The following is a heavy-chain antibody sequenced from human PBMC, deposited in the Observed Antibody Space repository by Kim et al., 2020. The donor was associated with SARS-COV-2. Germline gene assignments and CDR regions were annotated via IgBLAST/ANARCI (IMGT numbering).Heavy chain of an antibody. J-gene: IGHJ6*02. D-gene: IGHD3-22*01. CDR2: IYYSGST. CDR1: GGSISSYY. V-gene: IGHV4-59*13. Sequence: SETLSLTRTVSGGSISSYYWSWIRQPPGKGLEWIGYIYYSGSTNYNPSLKSRVTISVDTSKNQFSLKLSSVTAADTAVYYCARVNSSGYYYYYGMDVWGQGTKVTFSS. CDR3: ARVNSSGYYYYYGMDV.